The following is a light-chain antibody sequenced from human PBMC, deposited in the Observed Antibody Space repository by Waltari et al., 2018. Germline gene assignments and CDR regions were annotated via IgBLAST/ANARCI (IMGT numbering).Light chain of an antibody. J-gene: IGLJ3*02. CDR1: SSHIGNNY. Sequence: QSVLTQPPSVSAAPGQKVTISCAGSSSHIGNNYVSCYQQLPGTAPKLLIDENNQRLSGIPDRFSGSRSGTSATLGITGLQTGDEADYYCGTWDSSLSAWVFGGGTKLTVL. CDR3: GTWDSSLSAWV. V-gene: IGLV1-51*02. CDR2: ENN.